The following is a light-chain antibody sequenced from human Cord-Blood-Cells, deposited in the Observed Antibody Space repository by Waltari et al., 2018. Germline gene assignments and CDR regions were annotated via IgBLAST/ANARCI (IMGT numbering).Light chain of an antibody. J-gene: IGKJ2*01. V-gene: IGKV4-1*01. CDR1: QSVLYSSNNKNY. CDR3: QQYYSTPPT. CDR2: LAS. Sequence: DILMTHSPDSLAVSLGERATINCKSNQSVLYSSNNKNYLPWYQQKTGHPPKLLIYLASNRETEVPDRFSGSGSGTDFTLTINSLQAENVAVYYCQQYYSTPPTFGQGTKLEIK.